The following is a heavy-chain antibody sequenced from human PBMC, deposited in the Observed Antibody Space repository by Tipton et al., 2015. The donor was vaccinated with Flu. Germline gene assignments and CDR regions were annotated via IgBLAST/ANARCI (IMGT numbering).Heavy chain of an antibody. J-gene: IGHJ6*02. D-gene: IGHD3-3*01. CDR1: GFTFSSYA. Sequence: RSLRLSCAASGFTFSSYAMHWVRQAPGKGLEWVAVISYDGSNKYYADSVKGRFTIFRDNSKNTLYLQMNSLRAEDTAVYYCARELEYYDFWSGYYGYYYGMDVWGLGTTVTVSS. CDR3: ARELEYYDFWSGYYGYYYGMDV. CDR2: ISYDGSNK. V-gene: IGHV3-30*01.